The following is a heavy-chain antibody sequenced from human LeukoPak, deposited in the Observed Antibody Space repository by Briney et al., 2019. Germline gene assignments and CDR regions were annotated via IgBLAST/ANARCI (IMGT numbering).Heavy chain of an antibody. CDR1: GFTLSSYN. CDR2: ISSSSSYI. CDR3: AKDASIVGATDY. D-gene: IGHD1-26*01. V-gene: IGHV3-21*04. Sequence: GGSLRLSCAVSGFTLSSYNMNWVRQAPGKGLEWVSSISSSSSYIYYADSVKVRFTISRDNSKNTLYLQMNSLRAEDTAVYYCAKDASIVGATDYWGQGTLVTVSS. J-gene: IGHJ4*02.